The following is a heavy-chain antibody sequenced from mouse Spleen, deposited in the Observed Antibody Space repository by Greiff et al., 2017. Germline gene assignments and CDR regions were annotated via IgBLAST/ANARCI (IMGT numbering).Heavy chain of an antibody. V-gene: IGHV5-12*02. D-gene: IGHD1-1*01. CDR2: ISNGGGST. CDR1: GFTFSDYY. CDR3: ARQNYYGYAMDY. J-gene: IGHJ4*01. Sequence: DVMLVESGGGLVQPGGSLKLSCATSGFTFSDYYMYWVRQTPEKRLEWVAYISNGGGSTYYPDTVKGRFTISRDNAKNTLYLQMSRLKSEDTAMYYCARQNYYGYAMDYWGQGTSVTVSS.